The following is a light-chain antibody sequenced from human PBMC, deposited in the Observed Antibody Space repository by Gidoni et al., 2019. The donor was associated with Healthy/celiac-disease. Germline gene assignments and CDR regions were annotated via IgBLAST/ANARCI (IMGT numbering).Light chain of an antibody. Sequence: EIVLTQSPGTLSLSPGERATLSCRASQRVSSSYLAWYQQKPGQAPRLLIYGASSRATGIPDRFSGSGSGTDFTLTISRLGPEDFAVYYCQQYGSSLGFTFGPGTKVDIK. CDR2: GAS. J-gene: IGKJ3*01. CDR1: QRVSSSY. CDR3: QQYGSSLGFT. V-gene: IGKV3-20*01.